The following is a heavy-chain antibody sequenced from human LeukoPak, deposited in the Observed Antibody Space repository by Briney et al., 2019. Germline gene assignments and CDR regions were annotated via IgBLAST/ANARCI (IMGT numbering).Heavy chain of an antibody. CDR1: GGSISSYY. V-gene: IGHV4-59*01. CDR3: ARATWIQLPQI. Sequence: SETLSLTCTVSGGSISSYYWSWIRQSPGKGPEWIGYIYYSGSTNYNPSLKSRVTISVDTSKNQFSLKLSSVTAADTAVYYCARATWIQLPQIWGQGTMVTVSS. CDR2: IYYSGST. J-gene: IGHJ3*02. D-gene: IGHD5-18*01.